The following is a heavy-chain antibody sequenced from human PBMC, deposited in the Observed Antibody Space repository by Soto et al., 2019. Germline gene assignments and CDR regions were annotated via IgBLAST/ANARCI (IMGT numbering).Heavy chain of an antibody. D-gene: IGHD3-16*01. Sequence: QTLSLTCAISGDSVSGNSAAWNWIRQSPSRGLEWLGRTYYRSKWYNDYAVSVKSRITVTPDTSKNQFSLHLNSVTPEDTAVYYCERQSQYYESSHSYFDYWGQGALVTVSS. V-gene: IGHV6-1*01. CDR2: TYYRSKWYN. CDR3: ERQSQYYESSHSYFDY. J-gene: IGHJ4*02. CDR1: GDSVSGNSAA.